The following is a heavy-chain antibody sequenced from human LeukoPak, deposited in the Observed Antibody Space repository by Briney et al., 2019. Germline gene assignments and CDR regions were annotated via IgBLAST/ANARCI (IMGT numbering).Heavy chain of an antibody. CDR3: AKDKGAVGATGFDY. V-gene: IGHV3-9*01. CDR2: ISWNSVTK. D-gene: IGHD1-26*01. Sequence: GGSLRLSCAASGFTFDDYAMHWVRQAPGKGLEWVSGISWNSVTKGYADSVKSRFTISRDNAKNSLYLQMNSLRAEDTALYYCAKDKGAVGATGFDYWGQGTLVTVSS. J-gene: IGHJ4*02. CDR1: GFTFDDYA.